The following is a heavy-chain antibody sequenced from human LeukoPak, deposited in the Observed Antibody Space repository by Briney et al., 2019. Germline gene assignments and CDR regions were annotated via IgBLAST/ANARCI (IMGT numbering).Heavy chain of an antibody. J-gene: IGHJ4*02. D-gene: IGHD3-22*01. CDR1: GGSFSGYY. CDR3: ARGVKGRVPLGVSGYHDY. CDR2: INHSGST. V-gene: IGHV4-34*01. Sequence: SETLSLTCAVYGGSFSGYYWSWLPHPPGKGLEWIGEINHSGSTNYNPSLKSQANISVDTSKNQFSLKLSSVNAADTAVYYCARGVKGRVPLGVSGYHDYWGQGTLVTVSS.